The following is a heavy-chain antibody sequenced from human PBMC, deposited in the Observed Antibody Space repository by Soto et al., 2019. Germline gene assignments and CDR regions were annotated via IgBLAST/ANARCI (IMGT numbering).Heavy chain of an antibody. CDR1: GFIFSSYG. CDR3: ARGLRAAAGRDYFQY. J-gene: IGHJ1*01. Sequence: QVQLVESGGGVVQPGRSLTLSCAASGFIFSSYGMHWVRQAPGKGLQWVAVIWYDGSNTYYADSVKGRFTISRDNSKNSRYLQMNSLRAEDTAVYYCARGLRAAAGRDYFQYWGQGTLVTVSS. D-gene: IGHD6-13*01. V-gene: IGHV3-33*01. CDR2: IWYDGSNT.